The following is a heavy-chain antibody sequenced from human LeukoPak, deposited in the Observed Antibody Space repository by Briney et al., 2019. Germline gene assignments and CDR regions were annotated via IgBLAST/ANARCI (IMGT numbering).Heavy chain of an antibody. Sequence: PSETLSLTCTVSGGSISSSSYYWGWIRQPPGKGLEWIGSIYYSGSTYYNPSLKSRVTISVDTSKNQSSLKLSSVTAADTAVYYCARDRLKIYDSSGHAFDIWGQGTMVTVSS. J-gene: IGHJ3*02. CDR3: ARDRLKIYDSSGHAFDI. D-gene: IGHD3-22*01. V-gene: IGHV4-39*07. CDR2: IYYSGST. CDR1: GGSISSSSYY.